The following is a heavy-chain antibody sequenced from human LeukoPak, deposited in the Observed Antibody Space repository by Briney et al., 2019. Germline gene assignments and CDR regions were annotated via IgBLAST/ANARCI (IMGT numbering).Heavy chain of an antibody. Sequence: ASVKVSCKASGYTFTNNYLHWVRQAPGQGLEWMGMIYPRDGSTSYAQNFQGRVTVTRDTSTTTVHMELRGLRSEDTAVYYCARDQEGFDYWGQETVVTVSS. CDR1: GYTFTNNY. V-gene: IGHV1-46*01. CDR2: IYPRDGST. J-gene: IGHJ4*02. CDR3: ARDQEGFDY.